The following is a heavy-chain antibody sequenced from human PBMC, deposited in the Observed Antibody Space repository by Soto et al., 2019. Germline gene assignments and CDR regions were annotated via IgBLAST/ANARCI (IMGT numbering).Heavy chain of an antibody. D-gene: IGHD2-15*01. CDR1: GFSLSTSGVG. CDR2: IYWDDDK. V-gene: IGHV2-5*02. Sequence: QITLKESGPTLVKPTQTLTLTCTFSGFSLSTSGVGVGWIRQPPGKALEWLALIYWDDDKRYSPSLKSRLTITKDTSKNQVVLTMTIMDPVDTATYYCAHRRSYCSGGSCYSGFDYWGQGTLVTVSS. J-gene: IGHJ4*02. CDR3: AHRRSYCSGGSCYSGFDY.